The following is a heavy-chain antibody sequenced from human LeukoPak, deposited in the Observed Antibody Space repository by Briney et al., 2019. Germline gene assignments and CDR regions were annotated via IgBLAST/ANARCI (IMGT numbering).Heavy chain of an antibody. J-gene: IGHJ4*02. V-gene: IGHV3-30*04. CDR2: ISYDGSNK. CDR1: GFTFSSYA. D-gene: IGHD3-10*01. Sequence: GGSLRLSCAASGFTFSSYAMHWVRQAPGKGLEWVAVISYDGSNKYYADSVKGRFTISRDNSKSTLYLQMNSLRAEDTAVYYCARGNGAMVRGVIITLLFDYWGQGTLVTVSS. CDR3: ARGNGAMVRGVIITLLFDY.